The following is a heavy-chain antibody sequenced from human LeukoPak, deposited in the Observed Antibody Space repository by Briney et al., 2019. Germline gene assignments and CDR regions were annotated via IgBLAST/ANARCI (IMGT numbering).Heavy chain of an antibody. D-gene: IGHD2-8*01. CDR3: ARSPYEEDDY. CDR1: GFTFSSYA. V-gene: IGHV3-30-3*01. Sequence: GGSLRLSCAASGFTFSSYAMHWVRQAPGKGLEWVAVISYDGSNKYYADSVKGRFTISRDNSKNTLYLQMNSLRAEDTAVYYCARSPYEEDDYWGQGTLVTVSS. J-gene: IGHJ4*02. CDR2: ISYDGSNK.